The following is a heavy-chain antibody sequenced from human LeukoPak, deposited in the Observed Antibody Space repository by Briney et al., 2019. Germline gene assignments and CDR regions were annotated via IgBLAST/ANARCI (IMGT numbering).Heavy chain of an antibody. J-gene: IGHJ4*02. V-gene: IGHV3-30-3*01. CDR2: ISYDGSNK. Sequence: PGGSLRLSCAASGFTFSSYAMNWVRQAPGKGLEWVAVISYDGSNKYYADSVKGRLTISRDNSKNTLYLQMTSLRAEDTAVYYCARDVPYSGSYCLDYWGQGTLVTASS. CDR3: ARDVPYSGSYCLDY. D-gene: IGHD1-26*01. CDR1: GFTFSSYA.